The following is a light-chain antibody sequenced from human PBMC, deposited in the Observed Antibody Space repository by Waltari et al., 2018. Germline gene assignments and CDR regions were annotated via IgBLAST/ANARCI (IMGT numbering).Light chain of an antibody. V-gene: IGKV3-20*01. CDR3: QHYVRLPAT. CDR2: GAS. J-gene: IGKJ1*01. Sequence: EIVLTQSPRTPSSSPGARATLPCRASQSVSRTLAWYQQKPGQAPKLLIYGASIRATGIPDRFTGSGSGTDFSLTISSLEPEDFAIYFCQHYVRLPATFGQGTKVEIK. CDR1: QSVSRT.